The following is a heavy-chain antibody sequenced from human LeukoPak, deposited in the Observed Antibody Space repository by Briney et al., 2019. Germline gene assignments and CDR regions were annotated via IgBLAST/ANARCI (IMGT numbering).Heavy chain of an antibody. Sequence: PGGSLRLSCAASGFTFSSYAMSWVRQAPGKGLEWVSAISGSGGSTYYADSVKGRFTISRDNSKNTLYLQMNSLRAEDTAVYYCAQDLSMGEVYLDYWGQGTLVTVSS. D-gene: IGHD3-16*01. CDR3: AQDLSMGEVYLDY. J-gene: IGHJ4*02. CDR2: ISGSGGST. CDR1: GFTFSSYA. V-gene: IGHV3-23*01.